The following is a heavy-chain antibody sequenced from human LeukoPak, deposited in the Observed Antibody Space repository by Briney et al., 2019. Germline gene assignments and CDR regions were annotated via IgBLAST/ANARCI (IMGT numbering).Heavy chain of an antibody. D-gene: IGHD6-19*01. Sequence: SETLSLTWAVYGGSFSGYYWSWIRQPPGKGLEWIGEINHSGSTNYNPSLKSRVTISVDTSKNQFSLKLSSVTAADTAVYYCARDNGAVANFDYWGQGTLVTVSS. V-gene: IGHV4-34*01. J-gene: IGHJ4*02. CDR3: ARDNGAVANFDY. CDR1: GGSFSGYY. CDR2: INHSGST.